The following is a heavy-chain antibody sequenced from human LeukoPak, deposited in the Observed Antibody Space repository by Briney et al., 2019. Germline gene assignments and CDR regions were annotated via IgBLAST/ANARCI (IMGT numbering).Heavy chain of an antibody. V-gene: IGHV4-34*01. CDR2: INHSGST. CDR1: GGSFSGYY. CDR3: ARADSSGYYGWGDYYYYMDA. D-gene: IGHD3-22*01. Sequence: SETLSLTCAVYGGSFSGYYWSWIRQPPGKGLEWIGEINHSGSTNYNPSLKSRVTISVDTSKNQFSLKLSSVTAADTAVYYCARADSSGYYGWGDYYYYMDAWGKGTTVTISS. J-gene: IGHJ6*03.